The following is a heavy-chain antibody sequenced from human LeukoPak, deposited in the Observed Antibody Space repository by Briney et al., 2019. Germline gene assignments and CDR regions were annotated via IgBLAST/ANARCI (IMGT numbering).Heavy chain of an antibody. Sequence: SETLSLTCTVSGGSISPYHWSWIRQPPGKGLEWIGYIYYSGSTNYNPSLKSRVTISVDTSKNQFSLRLSSVTAADTAVYYCARTNAFDIWGQGTMVTISS. CDR1: GGSISPYH. CDR2: IYYSGST. V-gene: IGHV4-59*01. J-gene: IGHJ3*02. CDR3: ARTNAFDI.